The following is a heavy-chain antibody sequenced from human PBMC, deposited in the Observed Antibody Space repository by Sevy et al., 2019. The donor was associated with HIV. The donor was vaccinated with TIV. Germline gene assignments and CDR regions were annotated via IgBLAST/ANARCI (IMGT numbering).Heavy chain of an antibody. CDR3: AFTKGVFGVVMTSFFFDF. V-gene: IGHV1-18*01. CDR1: GYTFTSYG. Sequence: GPVKVSCKASGYTFTSYGIAWVRQAPGQGLEWMGWISAYNGNTNYAREFQGRLTMTTDTSTTTVYMDLRSLRSDDTAVYYCAFTKGVFGVVMTSFFFDFWGQGTPVTVSS. D-gene: IGHD3-3*01. CDR2: ISAYNGNT. J-gene: IGHJ4*02.